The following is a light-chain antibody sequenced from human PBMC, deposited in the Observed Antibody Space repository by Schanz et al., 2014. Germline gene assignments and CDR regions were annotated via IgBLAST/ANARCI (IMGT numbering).Light chain of an antibody. J-gene: IGLJ3*02. Sequence: QSVLTQPPSASGTPGQRVTISCSGNIGTAYVYWYQQLPGTAPKLLIYRNNQRPSGVPDRFSGSKSGTSPSLAISGLRSEDEADYYCAAWDDSLSAWVFGGGTKFTVL. CDR2: RNN. CDR1: IGTAY. V-gene: IGLV1-47*01. CDR3: AAWDDSLSAWV.